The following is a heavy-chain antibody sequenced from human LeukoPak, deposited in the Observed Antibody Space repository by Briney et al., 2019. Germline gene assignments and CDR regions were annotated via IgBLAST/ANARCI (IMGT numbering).Heavy chain of an antibody. CDR2: ISSSSSYI. CDR1: GFTFSSYS. Sequence: GGSLRLSCAASGFTFSSYSMNWVRQAPGKRLEWVSSISSSSSYIYYADSVKGRFTISRDNAKNSLYLRMNSLRAEDTAVYYCARGSEPQLPPWGISYYYYMDVWGKGTTVTVSS. CDR3: ARGSEPQLPPWGISYYYYMDV. J-gene: IGHJ6*03. V-gene: IGHV3-21*01. D-gene: IGHD2-2*01.